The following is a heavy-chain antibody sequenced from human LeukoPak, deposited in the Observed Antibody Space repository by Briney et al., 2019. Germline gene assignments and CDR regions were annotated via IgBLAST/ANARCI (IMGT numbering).Heavy chain of an antibody. Sequence: GGSLRLSCAASGFTFSSYGMHWVRQAPGKGLEWVTFIQYDGSNKYYADSVKGRFTISRDNSKNTLHLQMNSLRAEDTAVYYCAKAPSLVLWSSTSSPNENWGEKIRVTLS. V-gene: IGHV3-30*02. CDR1: GFTFSSYG. J-gene: IGHJ4*02. D-gene: IGHD2-2*01. CDR2: IQYDGSNK. CDR3: AKAPSLVLWSSTSSPNEN.